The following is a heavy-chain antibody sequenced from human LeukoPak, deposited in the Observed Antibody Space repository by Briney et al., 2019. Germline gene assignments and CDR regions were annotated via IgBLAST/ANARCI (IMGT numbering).Heavy chain of an antibody. D-gene: IGHD2-21*02. CDR1: GFTFSSYW. CDR3: AKDLARVVVTDFDY. V-gene: IGHV3-23*01. J-gene: IGHJ4*02. CDR2: ISGSGGST. Sequence: GGSLRLSCAASGFTFSSYWMTWVRQAPGKGLEWVSAISGSGGSTYYADSVKGRFTISRDNSKNTLYLQMNSLRAEDTAVYYCAKDLARVVVTDFDYWGQGTLVTVSS.